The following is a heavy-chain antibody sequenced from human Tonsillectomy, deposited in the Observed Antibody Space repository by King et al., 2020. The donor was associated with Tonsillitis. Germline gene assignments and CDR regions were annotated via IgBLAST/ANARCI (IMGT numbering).Heavy chain of an antibody. CDR3: ARDYDIASSPRGYYYYMDV. CDR2: IYYSGST. D-gene: IGHD3-9*01. V-gene: IGHV4-39*01. Sequence: MQLQESGPGLVKPSETLSLTCTVSGGSISSSSYYWGWIRQPPGKGLEWIGSIYYSGSTYYNPSLKSRVTISVDTSKNQFSLKLSSVTAADTAVYYCARDYDIASSPRGYYYYMDVWGKGTTVTVSS. CDR1: GGSISSSSYY. J-gene: IGHJ6*03.